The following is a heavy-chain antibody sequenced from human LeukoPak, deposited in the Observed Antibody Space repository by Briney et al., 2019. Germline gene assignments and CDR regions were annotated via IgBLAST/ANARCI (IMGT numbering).Heavy chain of an antibody. J-gene: IGHJ4*02. V-gene: IGHV4-59*13. CDR2: ISSSGSI. CDR3: AGYDHTNYLAY. CDR1: GGSICYNY. D-gene: IGHD1-14*01. Sequence: SSETLSLTCTVSGGSICYNYWNWIRQSPERGLEWIGYISSSGSIDYTPSLRSRVTMSLDTSKNHLSLNLRSVSAADTAIYYCAGYDHTNYLAYWGQGILVTVSS.